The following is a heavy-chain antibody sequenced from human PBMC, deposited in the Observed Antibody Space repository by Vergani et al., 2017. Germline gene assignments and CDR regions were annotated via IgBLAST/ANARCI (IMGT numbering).Heavy chain of an antibody. V-gene: IGHV3-23*01. Sequence: EVQLLESGGGLVQPGGSLRLSCAASGFTFSSYAMSWVRQAPGKGLEWVSAISGSGGSTYYADSVKGRFTISRDNSKNTLYLQMNSLRAEDTAVYYCARGPAGDYVWGSFDPWGQGTLVTVSS. D-gene: IGHD3-16*01. J-gene: IGHJ5*02. CDR2: ISGSGGST. CDR3: ARGPAGDYVWGSFDP. CDR1: GFTFSSYA.